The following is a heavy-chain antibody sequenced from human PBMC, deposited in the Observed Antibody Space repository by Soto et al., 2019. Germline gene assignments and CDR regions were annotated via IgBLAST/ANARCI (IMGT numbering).Heavy chain of an antibody. CDR3: ARRLRRVGWFDP. V-gene: IGHV1-8*01. CDR1: GYTFTSYD. D-gene: IGHD4-17*01. J-gene: IGHJ5*02. Sequence: ASVKVSCKASGYTFTSYDINWVRQATGQGLEWMGWMNPNSGNTGYAQKFQGRVTMTRNTSISTAYMELSSLRSEDTAVYYCARRLRRVGWFDPWGQGTLVTVS. CDR2: MNPNSGNT.